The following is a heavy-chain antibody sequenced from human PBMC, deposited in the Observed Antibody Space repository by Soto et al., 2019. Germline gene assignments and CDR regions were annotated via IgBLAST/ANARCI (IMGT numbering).Heavy chain of an antibody. V-gene: IGHV1-69*01. CDR3: ATGGHNDGYNFYHGMDV. Sequence: QVQVVQSGAEVKKPGSSVKVSCKVSGGIFTNNAISWVRQAPGQGLGWLGGVIPLFDTAYYAQIFRGRLRISADGATTPAYMELSGLTSADTAVYFCATGGHNDGYNFYHGMDVWGQGTTVTVS. CDR2: VIPLFDTA. CDR1: GGIFTNNA. D-gene: IGHD5-18*01. J-gene: IGHJ6*02.